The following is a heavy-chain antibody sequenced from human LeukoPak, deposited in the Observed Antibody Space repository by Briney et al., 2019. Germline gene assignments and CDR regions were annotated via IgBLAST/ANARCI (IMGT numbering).Heavy chain of an antibody. CDR1: GYTFTGYY. D-gene: IGHD3-10*01. CDR2: IIPIFGTA. Sequence: EASVKVSCKASGYTFTGYYMHWVRQAPGQGLEWMGRIIPIFGTANYAQKFQGRVTITTDESTSTAYMELSSLRSEDTAVYYCAREMAVPIVVPDSFDIWGQGTMVTVSS. CDR3: AREMAVPIVVPDSFDI. V-gene: IGHV1-69*05. J-gene: IGHJ3*02.